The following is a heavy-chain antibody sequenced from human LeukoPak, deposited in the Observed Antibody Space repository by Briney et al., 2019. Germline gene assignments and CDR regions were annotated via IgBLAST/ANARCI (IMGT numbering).Heavy chain of an antibody. J-gene: IGHJ5*02. Sequence: GGSLRLSCAASGFTFSSYSMNWVRQAPGKGLVWVSRIDNGGSDTSHADSVKGRFTISRDNAKNTLYLQMNSLRAEDTAVYYCARGEGWHCSGSDCFTHWFDPWGQGTLVTVSS. CDR2: IDNGGSDT. CDR3: ARGEGWHCSGSDCFTHWFDP. CDR1: GFTFSSYS. V-gene: IGHV3-74*01. D-gene: IGHD2-15*01.